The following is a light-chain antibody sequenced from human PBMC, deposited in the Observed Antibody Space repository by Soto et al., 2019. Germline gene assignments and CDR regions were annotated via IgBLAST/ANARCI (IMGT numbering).Light chain of an antibody. J-gene: IGKJ1*01. CDR1: QSVSSY. CDR2: DAS. V-gene: IGKV3-11*01. CDR3: QQRSNWPPLWT. Sequence: EIVLTQSPGTLSLSPWERATLSCRASQSVSSYLAWYQQKPGQAPRLLIYDASNRATGIPARFSGSGSGTDITLTISSLEPEDFAVYYCQQRSNWPPLWTFGQGTK.